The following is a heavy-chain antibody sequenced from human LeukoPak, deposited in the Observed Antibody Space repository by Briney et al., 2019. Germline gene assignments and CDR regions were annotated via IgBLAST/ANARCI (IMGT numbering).Heavy chain of an antibody. D-gene: IGHD6-13*01. CDR1: GYTFTSYG. CDR2: ISAYNGNT. Sequence: GASVKVSCKASGYTFTSYGISWVRQAPGQGLEWMEWISAYNGNTDYAQKLQGRVTMTTDTSTSTAYMELRSLRSDDTAVYYCARATLLYLEGQLVMKPVDYWGQGTLVTVSS. CDR3: ARATLLYLEGQLVMKPVDY. J-gene: IGHJ4*02. V-gene: IGHV1-18*01.